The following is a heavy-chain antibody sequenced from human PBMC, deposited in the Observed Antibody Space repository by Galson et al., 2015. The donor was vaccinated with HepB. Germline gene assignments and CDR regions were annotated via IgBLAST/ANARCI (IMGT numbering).Heavy chain of an antibody. J-gene: IGHJ5*02. D-gene: IGHD2-2*01. CDR3: ARDLYCSSTSCQYNWFDP. V-gene: IGHV3-74*01. CDR2: INSDGSST. Sequence: SLRLSCAASGFTFSSYWMHWVRQAPGKGLVWVSRINSDGSSTSYADSVKGRFTISRDNAKNTLYLQMNSLRAEDTAVYYCARDLYCSSTSCQYNWFDPWGQGTLVTVSS. CDR1: GFTFSSYW.